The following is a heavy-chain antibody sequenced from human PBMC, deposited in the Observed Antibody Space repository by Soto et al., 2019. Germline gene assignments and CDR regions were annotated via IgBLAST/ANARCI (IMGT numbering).Heavy chain of an antibody. CDR1: GGSLSGYY. CDR3: ARGQEGVVATH. D-gene: IGHD5-12*01. Sequence: QVQLQQWGAGLLNHSEPLYLKCAENGGSLSGYYGSGIRQPKGQGLEWIGEIKDVGRTNYSPSLKMRDTISSDTSNNKCSLRLYSVTAADTGVYYCARGQEGVVATHWDQGTLVTVSS. CDR2: IKDVGRT. V-gene: IGHV4-34*01. J-gene: IGHJ4*02.